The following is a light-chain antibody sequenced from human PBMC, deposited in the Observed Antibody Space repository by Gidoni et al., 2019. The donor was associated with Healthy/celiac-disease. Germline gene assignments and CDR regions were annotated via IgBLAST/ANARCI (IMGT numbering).Light chain of an antibody. Sequence: DIQLTQSPSFLSASVGDRVTLTCRASRGSRSYLTCYQQKPGKAPKLLIDAASTLQSGVPSRCSGSGSGTEFTRTISSLQPEYFATYYCQQLNSYPYTFGQGIRLEIK. J-gene: IGKJ2*01. CDR1: RGSRSY. V-gene: IGKV1-9*01. CDR3: QQLNSYPYT. CDR2: AAS.